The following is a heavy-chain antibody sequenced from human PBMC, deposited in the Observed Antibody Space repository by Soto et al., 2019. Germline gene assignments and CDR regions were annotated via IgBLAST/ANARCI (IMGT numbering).Heavy chain of an antibody. CDR1: GGSISSYY. J-gene: IGHJ6*03. D-gene: IGHD3-10*01. CDR3: ARVTIPNYYMDV. Sequence: SETLSLTCTVSGGSISSYYWSWIRQPPGKGLEWIGYIYYSGSTNYNPSLKSRVTISVDTSKNQFSLKLGSVTAADTAVYYCARVTIPNYYMDVWGKGTTVTVSS. V-gene: IGHV4-59*01. CDR2: IYYSGST.